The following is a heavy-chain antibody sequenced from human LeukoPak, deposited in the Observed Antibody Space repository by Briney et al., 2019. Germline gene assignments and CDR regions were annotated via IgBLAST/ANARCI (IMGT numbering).Heavy chain of an antibody. J-gene: IGHJ4*02. CDR1: GGSISSGDYY. CDR3: ARDAVAGWTPGIDY. V-gene: IGHV4-30-4*01. D-gene: IGHD6-19*01. CDR2: IYYSGST. Sequence: SQTLSLTCTVSGGSISSGDYYWSWIRQPPGKGLEWIGYIYYSGSTYYNPSLKSRVTISVDTSKNQFSLKLSSVTAADTAVYYCARDAVAGWTPGIDYWGQGTLVTVSS.